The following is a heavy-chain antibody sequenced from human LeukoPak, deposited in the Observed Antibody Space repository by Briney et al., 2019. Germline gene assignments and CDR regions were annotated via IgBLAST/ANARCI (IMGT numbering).Heavy chain of an antibody. V-gene: IGHV3-23*01. CDR3: AKTVGATIGGEDYFDY. CDR2: ISGSGGST. CDR1: GFTFSSYA. Sequence: GGSLRLSCAASGFTFSSYAMSWVRQAPGKGLGWVSAISGSGGSTYYADSVKGRFTISRDNSKNTLYLQMNSLRAEDTAVYYCAKTVGATIGGEDYFDYWGQGTLVTVSS. D-gene: IGHD1-26*01. J-gene: IGHJ4*02.